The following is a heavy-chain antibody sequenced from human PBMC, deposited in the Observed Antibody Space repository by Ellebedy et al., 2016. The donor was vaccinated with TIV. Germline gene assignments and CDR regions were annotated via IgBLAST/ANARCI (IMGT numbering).Heavy chain of an antibody. Sequence: PGGSLRLSCTASGFIFSRHTIHWVRQAPGKGLGWVAVIWYDGSQKYYADPVKGRFTISRDNSKDTLYLQMNSLRVEDTAVYYCARPLEEQWLGFGMDVWGQGTAVTVSS. CDR2: IWYDGSQK. D-gene: IGHD6-19*01. V-gene: IGHV3-33*01. CDR3: ARPLEEQWLGFGMDV. J-gene: IGHJ6*02. CDR1: GFIFSRHT.